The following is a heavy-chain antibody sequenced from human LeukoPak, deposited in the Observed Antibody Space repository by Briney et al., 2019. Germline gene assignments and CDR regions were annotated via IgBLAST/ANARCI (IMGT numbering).Heavy chain of an antibody. CDR3: AREGYYDSSGYDVYFDY. D-gene: IGHD3-22*01. J-gene: IGHJ4*02. Sequence: GASVKVSCKASGYTFTSYGTSWVRQAPGQGLEWMGWISAYNGNTNYAQKLQGRVTMTTDTSTSTAYMELRSLRSDDTAVYYCAREGYYDSSGYDVYFDYWGQGTLVTVSS. V-gene: IGHV1-18*01. CDR1: GYTFTSYG. CDR2: ISAYNGNT.